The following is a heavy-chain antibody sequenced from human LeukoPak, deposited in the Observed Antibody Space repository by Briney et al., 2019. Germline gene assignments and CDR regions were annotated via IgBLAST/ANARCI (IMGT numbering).Heavy chain of an antibody. CDR3: AGRLTYYMDV. J-gene: IGHJ6*03. Sequence: PSETLSLTCAVYGGSFSGYYWSWIRQPPGKGLEWIGEIYHSGSTNYNPSLKSRVTISLDTSKNQFSLKLTSATAADTAVYYCAGRLTYYMDVWGKGTTVTVSS. CDR1: GGSFSGYY. CDR2: IYHSGST. V-gene: IGHV4-34*01.